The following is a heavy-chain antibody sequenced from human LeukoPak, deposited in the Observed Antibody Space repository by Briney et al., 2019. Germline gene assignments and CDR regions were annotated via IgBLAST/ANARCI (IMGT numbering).Heavy chain of an antibody. D-gene: IGHD2-2*01. V-gene: IGHV4-30-2*01. CDR3: ARSYCSSTSCHDY. J-gene: IGHJ4*02. CDR2: IYHTGNT. Sequence: PSQTLSLTCTVSGGSISSGGSYWSWIRQPPGKGLEWIGYIYHTGNTYYDPSLKSRVTISIDRSKNQFSLNLNSVTAADTAVYYCARSYCSSTSCHDYWGQGTLVTVSS. CDR1: GGSISSGGSY.